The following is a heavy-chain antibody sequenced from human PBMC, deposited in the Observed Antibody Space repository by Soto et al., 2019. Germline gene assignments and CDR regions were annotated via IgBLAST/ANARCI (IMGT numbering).Heavy chain of an antibody. CDR1: GGTFSSYA. D-gene: IGHD3-3*01. J-gene: IGHJ6*02. Sequence: SVEVSCKASGGTFSSYAISWVRQAPGQGLEWMGGISPIFGTANYAQKFQGRVTITADESTSTAYMELSSLRSEDTAVYYCARELRGRPTIFGVVIPYYYGMDVWGQGTTVTVSS. V-gene: IGHV1-69*13. CDR2: ISPIFGTA. CDR3: ARELRGRPTIFGVVIPYYYGMDV.